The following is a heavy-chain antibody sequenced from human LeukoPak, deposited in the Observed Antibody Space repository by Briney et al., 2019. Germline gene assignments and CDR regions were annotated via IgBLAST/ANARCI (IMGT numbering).Heavy chain of an antibody. Sequence: GASVKVSCKASGYTFTGYYMHWVRQAPGQGLEWMGWINPNSGGTNYAQKFQGRVTMTRDTSISTAYMELSRLRSDDTAVYYCARFPPWGSSWYFDYWGQGTLVTVSS. CDR1: GYTFTGYY. D-gene: IGHD6-13*01. CDR3: ARFPPWGSSWYFDY. CDR2: INPNSGGT. J-gene: IGHJ4*02. V-gene: IGHV1-2*02.